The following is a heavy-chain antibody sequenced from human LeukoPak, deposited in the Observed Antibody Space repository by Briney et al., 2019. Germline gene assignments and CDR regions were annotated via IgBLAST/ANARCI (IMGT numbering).Heavy chain of an antibody. CDR1: GDSMSSYY. D-gene: IGHD6-13*01. J-gene: IGHJ6*03. Sequence: SETLSLTCTVSGDSMSSYYWSWIRQPPGKGLEWIGRIYTSGSTNYNPSLKSRVTMSVDTSKNQFSLKLSSVTAADTAVYYCARAVSGTNSRYYYYYMDVWGKGTTVTVSS. CDR2: IYTSGST. V-gene: IGHV4-4*07. CDR3: ARAVSGTNSRYYYYYMDV.